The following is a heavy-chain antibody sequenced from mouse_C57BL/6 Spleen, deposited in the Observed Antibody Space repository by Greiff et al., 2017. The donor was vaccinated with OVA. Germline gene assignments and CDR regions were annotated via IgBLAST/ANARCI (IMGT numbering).Heavy chain of an antibody. J-gene: IGHJ2*01. Sequence: VKLMESGTELVKPGASVKLSCKASGYTFTSYWMHWVKQRPGQGLEWIGNINPSNGGTNYNEKFKSKATLTVDKSSSTAYMQLSSLTSEDSAVYYCAKGDYYGSSCDYWGQGTTLTVSS. CDR3: AKGDYYGSSCDY. V-gene: IGHV1-53*01. D-gene: IGHD1-1*01. CDR1: GYTFTSYW. CDR2: INPSNGGT.